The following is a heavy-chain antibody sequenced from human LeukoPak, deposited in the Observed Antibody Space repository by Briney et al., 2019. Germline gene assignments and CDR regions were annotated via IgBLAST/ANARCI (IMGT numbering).Heavy chain of an antibody. J-gene: IGHJ4*02. CDR3: ARGPIESGSYYYYFDY. Sequence: GSSVKVSCKASGYTFTGYYMHWVRQAPGQGLEWMGWINPNSGGTNYAQKFQGWVTMTRDTSISTAYMELSRLRSDDTAVYYCARGPIESGSYYYYFDYWGQGTLVTVSS. D-gene: IGHD1-26*01. CDR2: INPNSGGT. CDR1: GYTFTGYY. V-gene: IGHV1-2*04.